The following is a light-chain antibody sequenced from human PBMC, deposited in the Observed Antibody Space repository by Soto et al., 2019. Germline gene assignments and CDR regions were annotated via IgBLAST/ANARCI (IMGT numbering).Light chain of an antibody. V-gene: IGKV4-1*01. CDR2: WAS. J-gene: IGKJ5*01. Sequence: DIVMTQSPDSLAVSLGERATINCKSSQSVLYSSNNKNYLAWYQQKPGQPPKLLIYWASTRESGVPDRFSGSGSGTDFTLTISSLQSEDVAVYYCQQYYSTPIAFGKGTRLKIK. CDR1: QSVLYSSNNKNY. CDR3: QQYYSTPIA.